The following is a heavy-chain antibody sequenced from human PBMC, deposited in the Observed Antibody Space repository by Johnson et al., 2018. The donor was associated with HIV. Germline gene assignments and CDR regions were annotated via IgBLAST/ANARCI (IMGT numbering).Heavy chain of an antibody. CDR3: TRVTIFGVTKVDALDMYEFAFDI. D-gene: IGHD3-3*01. CDR2: IYSGGST. V-gene: IGHV3-53*01. Sequence: VQLVESGGGLIQPGGSLRLSCAASGFTVSSNYMSWVRQAPGKGLEWVSVIYSGGSTYYADSVKGRFTISRDNSKNTLYLQMYSLRAEDTALYYCTRVTIFGVTKVDALDMYEFAFDIWCQGTMVTVSS. J-gene: IGHJ3*02. CDR1: GFTVSSNY.